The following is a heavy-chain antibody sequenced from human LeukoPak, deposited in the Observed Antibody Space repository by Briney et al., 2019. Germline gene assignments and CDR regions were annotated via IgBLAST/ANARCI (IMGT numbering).Heavy chain of an antibody. J-gene: IGHJ4*02. V-gene: IGHV4-4*07. Sequence: PSETLSLTCTVTGGSISSYYWSWIRQPAGKGLEWIGRIYISGSTNYNPPLKSRVTISVDTSKNQFSLKLNSVTAADTAVYYCARDRLRWPKIDYWGQGTLVTVSS. CDR2: IYISGST. CDR3: ARDRLRWPKIDY. D-gene: IGHD4-23*01. CDR1: GGSISSYY.